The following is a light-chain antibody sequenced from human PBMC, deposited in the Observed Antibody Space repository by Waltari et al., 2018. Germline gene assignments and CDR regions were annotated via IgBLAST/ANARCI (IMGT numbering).Light chain of an antibody. V-gene: IGLV3-21*02. CDR1: NIESKS. J-gene: IGLJ2*01. CDR2: DDS. Sequence: SYVLTQPPSVSVAPGQTARITCGGNNIESKSVHWYQQRPGQAPVLVVYDDSDRPSGIPELVSGSNSGNTATLTITRVEAGDEADYSCQVWDSTTDHPRFGGGTKLTVL. CDR3: QVWDSTTDHPR.